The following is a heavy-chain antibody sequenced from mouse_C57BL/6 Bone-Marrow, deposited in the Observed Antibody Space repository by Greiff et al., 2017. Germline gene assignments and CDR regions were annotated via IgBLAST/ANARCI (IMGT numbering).Heavy chain of an antibody. D-gene: IGHD3-2*02. CDR2: INPSTGGT. V-gene: IGHV1-42*01. CDR3: ATTAQASFAY. Sequence: EVQLQQSGPELVKPGASVKISCKASGYSFTGYYMNWVKQSPEKSLEWIGEINPSTGGTTYNQKFKAKATLTVDKSSSTAYMQLKSLTSEDSAVYYCATTAQASFAYWGQGTLVTVSA. CDR1: GYSFTGYY. J-gene: IGHJ3*01.